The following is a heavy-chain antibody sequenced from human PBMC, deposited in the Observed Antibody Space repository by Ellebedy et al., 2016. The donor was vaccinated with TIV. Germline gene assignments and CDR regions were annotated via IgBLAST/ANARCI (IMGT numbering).Heavy chain of an antibody. D-gene: IGHD3-10*01. Sequence: GESLKISCAGSGFTFSSYVMSWVRQAPGKGLEWVASISGSGNGTYYADSVKGRFTISRGNSKNTLYLQMNSLRAEDTAVYYCTRVLNTMVRGLYYFDCWGQGTLVPVSS. V-gene: IGHV3-23*01. CDR2: ISGSGNGT. CDR1: GFTFSSYV. CDR3: TRVLNTMVRGLYYFDC. J-gene: IGHJ4*02.